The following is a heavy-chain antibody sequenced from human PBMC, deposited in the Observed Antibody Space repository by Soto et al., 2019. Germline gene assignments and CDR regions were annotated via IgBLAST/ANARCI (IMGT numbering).Heavy chain of an antibody. D-gene: IGHD6-25*01. CDR3: ARDYTSTGYGLVY. CDR2: IWYDGSNE. J-gene: IGHJ4*02. CDR1: GFTFSRHG. V-gene: IGHV3-33*01. Sequence: ESGGGVVQPGRSLRLSCAASGFTFSRHGMHWVRQAPGKGLEWVAIIWYDGSNEYYADSVSGRFTISRDNSKNTLYLQMSSLRVDDTAVYYCARDYTSTGYGLVYWGQGALVTVSS.